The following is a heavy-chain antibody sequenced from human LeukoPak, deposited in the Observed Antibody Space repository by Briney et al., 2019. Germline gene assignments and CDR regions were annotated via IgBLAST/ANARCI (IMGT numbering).Heavy chain of an antibody. CDR2: INPSGGST. J-gene: IGHJ4*02. D-gene: IGHD1-26*01. CDR1: GYTFTSYY. CDR3: ARIGREPDLEY. Sequence: ASVKVSCKASGYTFTSYYMHWLRQAPGQGLEWMGIINPSGGSTSYAQKFQGRVIMTRDTYTSTVYMELSSLRSEDTAVYYCARIGREPDLEYWGQGTLVTVSS. V-gene: IGHV1-46*01.